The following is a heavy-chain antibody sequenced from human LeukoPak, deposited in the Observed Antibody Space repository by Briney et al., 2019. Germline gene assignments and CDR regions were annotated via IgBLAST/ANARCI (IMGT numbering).Heavy chain of an antibody. D-gene: IGHD4-17*01. V-gene: IGHV3-30*04. CDR2: ISYDGSNK. CDR1: GFTFSSYA. Sequence: GGSLRLSCAASGFTFSSYAMHWVRQAPGKGLEWVAVISYDGSNKYYADSVKGRFTISRDNSKNTLYLQMNSLRAEDTAVYYCARMPGDYGGLDYWGQGTLVTVSS. J-gene: IGHJ4*02. CDR3: ARMPGDYGGLDY.